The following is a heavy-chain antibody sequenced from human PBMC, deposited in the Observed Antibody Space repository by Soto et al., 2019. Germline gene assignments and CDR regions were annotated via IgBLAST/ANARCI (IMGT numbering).Heavy chain of an antibody. CDR3: AMRHYYGSGSFALAA. CDR2: VSGDAYAS. J-gene: IGHJ4*03. V-gene: IGHV3-23*01. CDR1: GFTFSSNA. Sequence: EVRLLESGGGLVQPGGSLRLSCAGSGFTFSSNAMSWVRQAPGKGLEWVSSVSGDAYASDHADSVKGRFTVSRHNSKNTLYLQMNSLRAEDTAVYYCAMRHYYGSGSFALAAWGQGTLVTVSS. D-gene: IGHD3-10*01.